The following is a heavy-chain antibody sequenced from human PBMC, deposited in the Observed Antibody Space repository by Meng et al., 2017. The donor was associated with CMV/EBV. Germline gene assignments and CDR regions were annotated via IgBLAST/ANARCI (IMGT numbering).Heavy chain of an antibody. D-gene: IGHD6-13*01. J-gene: IGHJ4*02. Sequence: QVQLGQSGAEAKKPGASVKVSGKASGYTFTSYGISWVRQAPGQGLEWMGWISAYNGNTNYAQKLQGRVTMTTDTSTSTVYMELSSLRSEDTAMYYCALAEYSSSLFDYWGQGTLVTVSS. CDR3: ALAEYSSSLFDY. V-gene: IGHV1-18*01. CDR2: ISAYNGNT. CDR1: GYTFTSYG.